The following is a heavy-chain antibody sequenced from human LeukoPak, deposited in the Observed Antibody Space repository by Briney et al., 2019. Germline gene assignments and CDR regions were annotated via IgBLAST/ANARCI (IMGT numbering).Heavy chain of an antibody. D-gene: IGHD5-24*01. J-gene: IGHJ4*02. CDR2: ISYDGSNK. V-gene: IGHV3-30-3*01. CDR3: ARGRGGDGYNWLCYFDY. CDR1: GFTFSSYA. Sequence: GGSLRLSCAASGFTFSSYAMHWVRQAPGKGLEWVAVISYDGSNKYYADSVKGRFTISRDNSKNTLYLQMNSLRSEDTAVYYCARGRGGDGYNWLCYFDYWGQGTLVSVSS.